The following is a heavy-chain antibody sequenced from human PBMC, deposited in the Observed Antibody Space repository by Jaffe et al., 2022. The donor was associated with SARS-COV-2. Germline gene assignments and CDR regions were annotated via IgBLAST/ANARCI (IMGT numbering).Heavy chain of an antibody. Sequence: EVQLVESGGGLVKPGGSLRLSCAASGFTFSNAWMSWVRQAPGKGLEWVGRIKSKTDGGTTDYAAPVKGRFTISRDDSKNTLYLQMNSLKTEDTAVYYCTTDPYYYYYYYYMDVWGKGTTVTVSS. V-gene: IGHV3-15*01. CDR2: IKSKTDGGTT. D-gene: IGHD1-26*01. J-gene: IGHJ6*03. CDR3: TTDPYYYYYYYYMDV. CDR1: GFTFSNAW.